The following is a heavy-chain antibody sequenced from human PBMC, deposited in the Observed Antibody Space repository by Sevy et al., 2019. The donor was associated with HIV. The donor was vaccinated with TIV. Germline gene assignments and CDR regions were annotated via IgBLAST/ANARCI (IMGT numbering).Heavy chain of an antibody. CDR2: INSDGSST. J-gene: IGHJ3*02. CDR1: GFTFSSYW. Sequence: GGSLRLSCAASGFTFSSYWMHWVRQAPGKGLVWVSRINSDGSSTSYADSVKGRFTISRDNAKNTLYLQMNSLRAEDTAVYYGARVKDYYDSSGYYGAGAFDIWGQGTMVTVSS. CDR3: ARVKDYYDSSGYYGAGAFDI. D-gene: IGHD3-22*01. V-gene: IGHV3-74*01.